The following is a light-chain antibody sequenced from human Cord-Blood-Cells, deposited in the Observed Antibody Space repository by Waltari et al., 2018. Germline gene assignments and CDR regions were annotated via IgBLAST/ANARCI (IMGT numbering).Light chain of an antibody. Sequence: QSALTQPASVSGSPGQSITISCTGTSSDVGRYNLVSWYQQHPGKAPKLMIYEVSKRPSGVSNRFSGSKSCNTASLTISGLQAEDEADYYCCSYAGSSTWVFGGGTKLTVL. CDR2: EVS. CDR3: CSYAGSSTWV. CDR1: SSDVGRYNL. V-gene: IGLV2-23*02. J-gene: IGLJ3*02.